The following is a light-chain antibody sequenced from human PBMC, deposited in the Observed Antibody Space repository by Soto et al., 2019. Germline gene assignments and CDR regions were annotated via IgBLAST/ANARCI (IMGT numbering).Light chain of an antibody. Sequence: QSVLTQPPSVSGAPGQRVTISCTVSSSNIGAGYDVHWYQQLPGTAPKLLIYGNSNRPSGVPDRFSGSKSGTSASLAITGLQAEDEADYYFQSYDSSLSAPVFGTGTKLTVL. CDR3: QSYDSSLSAPV. CDR2: GNS. CDR1: SSNIGAGYD. J-gene: IGLJ1*01. V-gene: IGLV1-40*01.